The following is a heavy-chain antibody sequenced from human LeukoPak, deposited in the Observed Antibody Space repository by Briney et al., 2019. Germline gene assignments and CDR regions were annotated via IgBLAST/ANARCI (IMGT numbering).Heavy chain of an antibody. CDR1: GGSISSYY. CDR2: IYTSGST. J-gene: IGHJ4*02. CDR3: ARSYYDYVWGSYPYFDY. V-gene: IGHV4-4*07. Sequence: SETLSLTCTVSGGSISSYYWSWIRQPAGKGLEWIGRIYTSGSTNYNPSLKSRVTMSVDTSKNQLSLKLSSVTAADTAVYYCARSYYDYVWGSYPYFDYWGQGTLVTVSS. D-gene: IGHD3-16*02.